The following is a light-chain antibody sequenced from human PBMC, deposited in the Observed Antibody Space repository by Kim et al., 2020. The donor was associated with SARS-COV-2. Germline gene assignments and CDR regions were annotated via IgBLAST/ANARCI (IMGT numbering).Light chain of an antibody. CDR1: QGIDSQ. CDR2: DAS. CDR3: QQRRNWPVT. J-gene: IGKJ1*01. Sequence: WSPEERATRSRRASQGIDSQLAWYQQKPGQAPRLVIYDASYRATGIPARFSGSGSGTDFTLTISSLEPEDFAVYFCQQRRNWPVTFGQGTKVEIK. V-gene: IGKV3-11*01.